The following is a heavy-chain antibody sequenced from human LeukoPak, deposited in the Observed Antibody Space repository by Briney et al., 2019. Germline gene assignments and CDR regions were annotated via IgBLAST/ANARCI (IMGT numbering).Heavy chain of an antibody. CDR2: IKQDGSEK. J-gene: IGHJ5*02. CDR1: GFTFSSYW. D-gene: IGHD2-2*01. V-gene: IGHV3-7*03. CDR3: ARDGPVVPAAPAFDA. Sequence: GGSLRLSCAASGFTFSSYWMSWVRQAPGKGLEWVANIKQDGSEKYYVDSVKGRFTISRDNAKNSLYLQMNSLRAEDTAVYYCARDGPVVPAAPAFDAWGQGTLVTVSS.